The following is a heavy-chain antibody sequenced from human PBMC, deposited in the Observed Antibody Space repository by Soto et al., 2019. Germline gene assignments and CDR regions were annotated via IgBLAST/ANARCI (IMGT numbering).Heavy chain of an antibody. V-gene: IGHV3-23*01. Sequence: GGSLRLSCAASGFTFSSYAMSWGRRAPGKGLEGVSSLSSSGGSTYYTNSVKGRFTSSRDTSENTLYLQINSLRAADTTVYYWSNGTGVMPQDPFDPWGQGTLVTVSS. CDR2: LSSSGGST. CDR3: SNGTGVMPQDPFDP. CDR1: GFTFSSYA. D-gene: IGHD3-16*01. J-gene: IGHJ5*02.